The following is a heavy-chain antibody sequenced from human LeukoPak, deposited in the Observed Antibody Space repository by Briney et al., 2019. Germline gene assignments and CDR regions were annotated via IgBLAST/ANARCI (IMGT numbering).Heavy chain of an antibody. J-gene: IGHJ4*02. V-gene: IGHV4-34*01. CDR1: GGSFSGYY. D-gene: IGHD5-18*01. CDR3: ARGGGYSYDY. CDR2: INHSGST. Sequence: SETLSLTCAVYGGSFSGYYWSWIRQPPGKGLEWIGEINHSGSTSYNPSLKSRVTISVDTSKNQFSLKLSSVTAADTAVYYCARGGGYSYDYWGQGTLVTVSS.